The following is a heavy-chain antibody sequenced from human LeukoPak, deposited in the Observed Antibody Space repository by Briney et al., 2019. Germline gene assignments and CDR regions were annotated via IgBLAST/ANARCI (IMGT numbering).Heavy chain of an antibody. V-gene: IGHV3-21*05. Sequence: GGSLRLSCAASGFTFSSYSMNWVRQAPGKGLEWVSYISSSSSYTNYADSVKGRFTISRDNAKNSLYLQMNSLRAEDTAVYYCARLRYGSPTSIWWFDPWGQGTLVTVSS. CDR2: ISSSSSYT. J-gene: IGHJ5*02. CDR3: ARLRYGSPTSIWWFDP. D-gene: IGHD3-9*01. CDR1: GFTFSSYS.